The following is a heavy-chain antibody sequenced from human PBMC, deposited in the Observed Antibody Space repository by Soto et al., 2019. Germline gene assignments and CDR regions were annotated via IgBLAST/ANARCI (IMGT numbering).Heavy chain of an antibody. V-gene: IGHV4-59*08. J-gene: IGHJ3*02. CDR2: IYYSGST. D-gene: IGHD3-10*01. CDR1: GGSISSYY. CDR3: ARHWGYYYGSGSSTRDASDI. Sequence: PSETLSLTCTVSGGSISSYYWSWIRQPPGKGLEWIGYIYYSGSTNYNPSLKSRVTISVDTSKNQFSLKLSSVTAAGTAVYYCARHWGYYYGSGSSTRDASDIWGQGTTVTVSS.